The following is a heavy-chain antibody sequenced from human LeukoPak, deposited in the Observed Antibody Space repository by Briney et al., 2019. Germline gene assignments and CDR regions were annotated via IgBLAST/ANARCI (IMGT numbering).Heavy chain of an antibody. V-gene: IGHV3-48*02. Sequence: GALILSCTASGFNFNIYRMNWVRQAPGKGLEWVSCIRGAGTDINYADSVKGRFTISRDNAENSVYLQMNSLRDEDTAVYYCARDQGHYYYYMDVWGKGTTVTVSS. CDR1: GFNFNIYR. CDR3: ARDQGHYYYYMDV. CDR2: IRGAGTDI. J-gene: IGHJ6*03.